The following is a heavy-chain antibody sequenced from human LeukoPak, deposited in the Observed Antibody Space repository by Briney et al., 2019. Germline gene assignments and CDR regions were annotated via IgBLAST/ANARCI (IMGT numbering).Heavy chain of an antibody. J-gene: IGHJ4*02. CDR1: GFTFSSYA. CDR2: IRYDGSNK. Sequence: GGSLRLSCAASGFTFSSYAMHWVRQAPGKGLEWVAFIRYDGSNKYYADSVKGRFTISRDNSKNTLYLQMNSLRAEDTAVYYCAKDGLPEVEDYFDYWGQGTLVTVSS. CDR3: AKDGLPEVEDYFDY. V-gene: IGHV3-30*02.